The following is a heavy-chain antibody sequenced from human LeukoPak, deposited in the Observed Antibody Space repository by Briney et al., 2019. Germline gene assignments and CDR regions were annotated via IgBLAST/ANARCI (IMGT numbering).Heavy chain of an antibody. V-gene: IGHV1-2*02. Sequence: ASVKVSCRASGYTFTDYYIFWVRQAPGQGLEWMGWINCNNGGTQYAEKFQGRVTMTTDTSTSTAYMELRSLRSDDTAVYYCARGGYKRIAVAVDYWGQGTLVTVSS. CDR1: GYTFTDYY. CDR2: INCNNGGT. CDR3: ARGGYKRIAVAVDY. D-gene: IGHD6-19*01. J-gene: IGHJ4*02.